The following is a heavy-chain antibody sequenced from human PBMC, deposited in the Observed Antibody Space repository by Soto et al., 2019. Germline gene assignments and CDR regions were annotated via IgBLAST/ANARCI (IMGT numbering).Heavy chain of an antibody. Sequence: LTLSYVASGFTFTTHAMICVRQVPGNGLEWVSTFSVSGGNIDYGESVKGRCTISRDDPKNTLYLDMNSMRAEETAVYYCVQDHPWTVGPIAMEVWGKG. D-gene: IGHD3-16*02. CDR3: VQDHPWTVGPIAMEV. V-gene: IGHV3-23*01. CDR1: GFTFTTHA. J-gene: IGHJ6*04. CDR2: FSVSGGNI.